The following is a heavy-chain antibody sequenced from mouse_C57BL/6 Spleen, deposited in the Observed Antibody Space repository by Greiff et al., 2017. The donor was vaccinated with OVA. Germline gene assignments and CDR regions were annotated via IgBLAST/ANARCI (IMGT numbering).Heavy chain of an antibody. CDR2: INPNNGGT. V-gene: IGHV1-18*01. CDR1: GYTFTDYN. Sequence: VQLKESGPELVKPGASVKIPCKASGYTFTDYNMDWVKQSHGKSLEWIGDINPNNGGTIYNQQFKGKATLTVDKSSSTAYMELRSLTSEDTSVYYCARSYDYDGAWFAYWGQGTLVTVSA. CDR3: ARSYDYDGAWFAY. D-gene: IGHD2-4*01. J-gene: IGHJ3*01.